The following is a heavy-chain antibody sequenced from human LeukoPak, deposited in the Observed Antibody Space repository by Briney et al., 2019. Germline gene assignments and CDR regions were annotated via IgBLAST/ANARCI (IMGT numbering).Heavy chain of an antibody. D-gene: IGHD3-3*01. J-gene: IGHJ4*02. Sequence: SETLSLTCTVSGGSFSSGSYYWSWIRQPPGKGLEWIGYIYYSGSTNYNPSLKSRVTISVDTSKNQFSLKLSSVTAADTAVYYCAREDYDFWSAYFDYWGQGTLVTVSS. CDR1: GGSFSSGSYY. CDR3: AREDYDFWSAYFDY. V-gene: IGHV4-61*01. CDR2: IYYSGST.